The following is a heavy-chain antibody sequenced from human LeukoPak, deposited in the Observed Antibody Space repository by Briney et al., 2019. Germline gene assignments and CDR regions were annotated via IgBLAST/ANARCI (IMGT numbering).Heavy chain of an antibody. CDR2: ILTSGTT. J-gene: IGHJ4*02. V-gene: IGHV4-4*09. CDR1: GGFISNDH. CDR3: ARVRVAGTYLYYFDF. D-gene: IGHD3-10*01. Sequence: SGTLSLTCNVSGGFISNDHWSWIRQPPGKELEWIGYILTSGTTNYNPSLKSRVAILVDTSKNQVSLKLSSVTASDTAIYFCARVRVAGTYLYYFDFWGQGILVTVSS.